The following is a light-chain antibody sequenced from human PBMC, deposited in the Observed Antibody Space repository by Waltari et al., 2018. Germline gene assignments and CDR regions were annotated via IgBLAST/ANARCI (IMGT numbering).Light chain of an antibody. CDR3: CSYAGSRIVV. CDR2: EVT. CDR1: SSDVGTYNL. J-gene: IGLJ2*01. V-gene: IGLV2-23*02. Sequence: QSALTQPASVSGSPGQPITISCTGTSSDVGTYNLVSWYQHHPGKVPKLMIYEVTKRPSGISNRFSGSKSGNTASLTISGLQAEDEGDYYCCSYAGSRIVVFGGGTKMTVL.